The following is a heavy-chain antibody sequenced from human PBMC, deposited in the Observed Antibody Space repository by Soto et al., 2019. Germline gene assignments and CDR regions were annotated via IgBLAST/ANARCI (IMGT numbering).Heavy chain of an antibody. CDR3: ASYYDSSGPTFDY. CDR1: GGSINNGDHY. Sequence: QVQLHESGPGLVKPSQTLSLTCTVSGGSINNGDHYWSWVRQPPGKGLEYIGYVFHSGTTYYNPSLQSRITMSVDTSKNQFSLMLSSVTAADTAVYYCASYYDSSGPTFDYWGQGLLVTVSS. J-gene: IGHJ4*02. D-gene: IGHD3-22*01. V-gene: IGHV4-30-4*01. CDR2: VFHSGTT.